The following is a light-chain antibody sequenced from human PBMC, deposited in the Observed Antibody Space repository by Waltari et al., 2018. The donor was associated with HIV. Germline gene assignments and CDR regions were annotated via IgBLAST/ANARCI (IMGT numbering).Light chain of an antibody. Sequence: QSALTQPASVSGSPGQSITISCTGTSSDVGRYNLVSWYQQHPGKAPKLMIYEVSKRPSGVSNRFPGCKSGNTASLTISGLQAEDESDYYCCSYAGSGDVFGTGTKFTVL. CDR3: CSYAGSGDV. V-gene: IGLV2-23*02. J-gene: IGLJ1*01. CDR1: SSDVGRYNL. CDR2: EVS.